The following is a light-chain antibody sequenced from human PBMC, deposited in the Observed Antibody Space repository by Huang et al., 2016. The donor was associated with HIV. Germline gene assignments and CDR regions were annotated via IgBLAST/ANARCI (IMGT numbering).Light chain of an antibody. V-gene: IGKV2-28*01. CDR1: QGLLHSNGYNY. CDR2: LGS. CDR3: MQALQTPYT. Sequence: DIVMTQSPLSLPVTPGEPASISCRSSQGLLHSNGYNYLDWYLQKPGQSPQLLIYLGSSRASGVPERSSGSGSGTDFTLKITRVEPEDVGVYYCMQALQTPYTFGQGTKLEIK. J-gene: IGKJ2*01.